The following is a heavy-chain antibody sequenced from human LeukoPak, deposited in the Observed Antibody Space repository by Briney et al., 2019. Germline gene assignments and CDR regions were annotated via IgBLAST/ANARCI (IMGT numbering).Heavy chain of an antibody. Sequence: SVKVSCKSSGGTFNMYTFSWVRQAPGQGLAWMGGIIPVFNEANYAHKFQGRATITTDESTSTAFMELRGLTFEDTAMYYCARGAPKDYGSGSYPDPWGQGTLVTVSS. D-gene: IGHD3-10*01. J-gene: IGHJ5*02. CDR1: GGTFNMYT. V-gene: IGHV1-69*05. CDR2: IIPVFNEA. CDR3: ARGAPKDYGSGSYPDP.